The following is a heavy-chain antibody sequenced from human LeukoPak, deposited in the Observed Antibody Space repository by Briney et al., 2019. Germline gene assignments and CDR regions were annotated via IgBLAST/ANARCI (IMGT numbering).Heavy chain of an antibody. CDR1: GGSISRWY. CDR2: ILPSGAT. Sequence: RASETLSLTCTVSGGSISRWYWSWIRQLAGEGLEWIGRILPSGATIHNPSLKSRVTMSLDTSKNQVSLKLTSVTAADTAVYYCATGDSSSFDHWGRGTLVTVSS. J-gene: IGHJ4*02. D-gene: IGHD3-16*02. CDR3: ATGDSSSFDH. V-gene: IGHV4-4*07.